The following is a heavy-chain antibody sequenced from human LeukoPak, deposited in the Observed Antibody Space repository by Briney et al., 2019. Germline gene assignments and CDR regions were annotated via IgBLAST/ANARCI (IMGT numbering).Heavy chain of an antibody. CDR3: ARVGDHFHWYLDL. V-gene: IGHV3-53*01. CDR2: LYSGSDT. Sequence: GGSLRLSCAASGFSVSLNYMNWVRQAPGKGLEWVSILYSGSDTYYADSVKGRFTISRDSSRNMLFLHMNSLRAEDTAVYYCARVGDHFHWYLDLWGRGTLVTVSS. CDR1: GFSVSLNY. D-gene: IGHD3-3*02. J-gene: IGHJ2*01.